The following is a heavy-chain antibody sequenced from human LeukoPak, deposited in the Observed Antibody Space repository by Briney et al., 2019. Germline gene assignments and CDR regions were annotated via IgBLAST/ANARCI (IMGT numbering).Heavy chain of an antibody. V-gene: IGHV4-39*07. CDR2: VYYSGST. CDR3: ARGRRYYDTSGYYLDWYYFDY. J-gene: IGHJ4*02. CDR1: GGSISGNSYY. D-gene: IGHD3-22*01. Sequence: SETLSLTCTVSGGSISGNSYYWGWIRQPPGKGLEWIGSVYYSGSTYYNPSLKSRVTISVDTSKNQFSLKLSSVTAADTAVYFCARGRRYYDTSGYYLDWYYFDYWGQGTLVTVSS.